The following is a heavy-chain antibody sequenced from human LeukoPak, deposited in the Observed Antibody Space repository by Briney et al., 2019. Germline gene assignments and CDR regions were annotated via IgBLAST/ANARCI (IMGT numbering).Heavy chain of an antibody. Sequence: SETLSLTCAVYGGSFSGYYWSWIRQPPGKGLEWIGEINHSGSTNYNPSLKSRVTISVDTSKNQFSLKLSSVTAADTAVYYCARVLSAIRRYYYHGMDGWGQGTTVTVSS. J-gene: IGHJ6*02. D-gene: IGHD3-10*01. CDR3: ARVLSAIRRYYYHGMDG. V-gene: IGHV4-34*01. CDR1: GGSFSGYY. CDR2: INHSGST.